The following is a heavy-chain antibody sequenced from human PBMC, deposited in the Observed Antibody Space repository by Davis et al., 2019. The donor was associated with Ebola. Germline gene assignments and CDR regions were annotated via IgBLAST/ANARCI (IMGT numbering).Heavy chain of an antibody. CDR3: ARDHDYDFWSGYLSYYYYGMDV. Sequence: GESLKISCAASGFTFSSYAMSWVRQAPGKGLEWVSAISGSGGSTYYADSVKGRFTISRDNSKNTLYLQMNSLRAEDTAVYYCARDHDYDFWSGYLSYYYYGMDVWGQGTTVTVSS. D-gene: IGHD3-3*01. V-gene: IGHV3-23*01. CDR2: ISGSGGST. CDR1: GFTFSSYA. J-gene: IGHJ6*02.